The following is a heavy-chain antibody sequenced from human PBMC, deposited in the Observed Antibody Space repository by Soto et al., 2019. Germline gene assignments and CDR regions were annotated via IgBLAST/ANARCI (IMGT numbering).Heavy chain of an antibody. V-gene: IGHV1-69*01. CDR2: IIPIVETP. CDR3: ARLSRPNYYDTSGFFKDNWFDP. D-gene: IGHD3-22*01. CDR1: GGTFNSYD. J-gene: IGHJ5*02. Sequence: QVQLVQSGAEVKKPGSSMKVSCKASGGTFNSYDINWVRQAPGQGLEWMGGIIPIVETPKYAQKFQGRVTITADESTNTVYMELSSLRSEDTAMYYCARLSRPNYYDTSGFFKDNWFDPWGQGTLVTASS.